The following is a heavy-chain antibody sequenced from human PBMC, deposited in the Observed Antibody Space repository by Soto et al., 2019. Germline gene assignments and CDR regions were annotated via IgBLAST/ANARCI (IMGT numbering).Heavy chain of an antibody. CDR2: INHSGST. D-gene: IGHD5-12*01. Sequence: SETLSLTCAVYGGSFSGYYWSWIRQPPGKGLEWIGEINHSGSTNYNPSLKSRVTISVDTSKNQFSLKLSSVTAADTAVYYCARVGDGYNHWYNWFDPWGQGTLVTVSS. V-gene: IGHV4-34*01. J-gene: IGHJ5*02. CDR3: ARVGDGYNHWYNWFDP. CDR1: GGSFSGYY.